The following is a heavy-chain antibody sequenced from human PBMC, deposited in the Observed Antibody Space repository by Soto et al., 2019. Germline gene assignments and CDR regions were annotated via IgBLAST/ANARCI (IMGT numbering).Heavy chain of an antibody. CDR2: INHSGST. V-gene: IGHV4-34*01. D-gene: IGHD6-6*01. Sequence: QVQLQQWGAGLLKPSETLSLTCAVYGGSFSGYYWSWIRQPPGKGLEWIGEINHSGSTNYNPSLKSRVTISVDRSKNQFPPKLSSVTAADTAVYYCASLIPPGGTGLGIAARQRGYYYYGMDVWGQGTTVTVSS. CDR3: ASLIPPGGTGLGIAARQRGYYYYGMDV. CDR1: GGSFSGYY. J-gene: IGHJ6*02.